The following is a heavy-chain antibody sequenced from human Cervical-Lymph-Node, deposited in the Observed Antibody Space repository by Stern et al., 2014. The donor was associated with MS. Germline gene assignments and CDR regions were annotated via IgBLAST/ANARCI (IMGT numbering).Heavy chain of an antibody. CDR1: GFTFSNYW. J-gene: IGHJ5*02. CDR3: ARAVRELGT. D-gene: IGHD1-7*01. V-gene: IGHV3-7*01. CDR2: IKPDGSEK. Sequence: VQLVQSGGGLVQPGESLRLSCAVSGFTFSNYWMTWVRQAPGQGLEWVASIKPDGSEKSYVASGKGRFTITRDNAKNSLYLQMNSLRAEDTAVYYCARAVRELGTWGQGTLVTVSS.